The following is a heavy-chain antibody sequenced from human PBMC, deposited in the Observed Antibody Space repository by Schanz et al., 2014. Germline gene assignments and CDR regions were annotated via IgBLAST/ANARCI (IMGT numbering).Heavy chain of an antibody. J-gene: IGHJ4*02. V-gene: IGHV3-23*01. D-gene: IGHD5-12*01. Sequence: EVQLLESGGGLVQPGGSLRLSCEASGFTFSSFAMSWVRQAPGKGLEWVSYIGGSGSDTYYADSVRGRFTISRDNSKKTLYVQMNSLRAEDTAVYYCARDRPSGYALDFWGQGTLVTVSS. CDR3: ARDRPSGYALDF. CDR1: GFTFSSFA. CDR2: IGGSGSDT.